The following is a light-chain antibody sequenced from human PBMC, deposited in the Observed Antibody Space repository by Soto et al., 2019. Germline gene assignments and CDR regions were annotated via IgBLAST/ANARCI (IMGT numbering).Light chain of an antibody. CDR3: CSYEGSSTNWV. CDR2: EGS. Sequence: QSALTQPASVSGSPGQSITISCTGTSSDVGSYNLVSWYQQHPGKAPKLMIYEGSKRPSGVSNRFSGSKSGNTASLTISGLQAEDEADYYCCSYEGSSTNWVFGGGTKVTVL. J-gene: IGLJ3*02. CDR1: SSDVGSYNL. V-gene: IGLV2-23*01.